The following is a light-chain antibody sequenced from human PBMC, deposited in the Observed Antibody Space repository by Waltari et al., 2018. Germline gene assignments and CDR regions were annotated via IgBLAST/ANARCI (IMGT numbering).Light chain of an antibody. CDR2: KVS. Sequence: DAVLTQSPLSLPVTLGQPASISCRSSQSLVVSDVNTYLNWFQQRPGQSPRRVIYKVSNRESGVPDRFSGSASGTDFTMKISRVEAEDVGVYDCMQGTHWPYTFGQGTRLEIK. J-gene: IGKJ2*01. CDR3: MQGTHWPYT. CDR1: QSLVVSDVNTY. V-gene: IGKV2-30*01.